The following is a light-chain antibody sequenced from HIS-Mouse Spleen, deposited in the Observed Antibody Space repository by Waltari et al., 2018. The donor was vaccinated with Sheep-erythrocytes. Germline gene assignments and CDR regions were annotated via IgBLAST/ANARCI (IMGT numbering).Light chain of an antibody. CDR3: QAWDSSIVV. Sequence: SSELTQPPSVSVSPGQTASITCSGDKLGDKYACWYQQKPGQSPVLVIYQDTKRPSGCPERFSGSNSGNTATLTISGTQAMDEADYYCQAWDSSIVVFGGGTKLTVL. CDR2: QDT. V-gene: IGLV3-1*01. CDR1: KLGDKY. J-gene: IGLJ2*01.